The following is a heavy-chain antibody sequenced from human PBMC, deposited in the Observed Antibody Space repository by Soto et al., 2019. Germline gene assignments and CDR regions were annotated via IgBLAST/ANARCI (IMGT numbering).Heavy chain of an antibody. Sequence: EASVKVSCKASGFTFTSSAMQWVRQARGQRLEWIGWIVVGSGNTNYARKFQERVTITRDMSTSTAYMELSSLRSEDTAVYYCAADRGCSGGSCYSNLYYMDVWGKGTTVTVSS. V-gene: IGHV1-58*02. CDR1: GFTFTSSA. CDR3: AADRGCSGGSCYSNLYYMDV. D-gene: IGHD2-15*01. CDR2: IVVGSGNT. J-gene: IGHJ6*03.